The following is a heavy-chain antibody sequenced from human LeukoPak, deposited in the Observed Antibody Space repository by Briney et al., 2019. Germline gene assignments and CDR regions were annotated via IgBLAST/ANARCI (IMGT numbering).Heavy chain of an antibody. V-gene: IGHV3-21*01. CDR3: ARVKSSGSYRGGDAFDI. CDR1: GFTFSNYS. J-gene: IGHJ3*02. CDR2: ISSSSSYI. D-gene: IGHD3-10*01. Sequence: GGSLRLSCSASGFTFSNYSMNWVRQAPGKGLEWVSSISSSSSYIYYADSVKGRFTISRDNAKNSLYLQMNSLRAEDTAVYYCARVKSSGSYRGGDAFDIWGQGTMVTVSS.